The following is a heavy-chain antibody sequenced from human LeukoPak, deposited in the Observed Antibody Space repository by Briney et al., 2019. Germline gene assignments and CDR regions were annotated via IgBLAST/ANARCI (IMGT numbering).Heavy chain of an antibody. Sequence: SETLSLTCAVYGGSFGVYYWSWIRQPPGKGPEWIGEINHSGSTNYNPSLKSRVTISVDTSKNHFSLKLSSVTAADTAVYYCAGPGAGDLDYWGQGTLVTVSS. CDR2: INHSGST. V-gene: IGHV4-34*01. J-gene: IGHJ4*02. D-gene: IGHD3-10*01. CDR1: GGSFGVYY. CDR3: AGPGAGDLDY.